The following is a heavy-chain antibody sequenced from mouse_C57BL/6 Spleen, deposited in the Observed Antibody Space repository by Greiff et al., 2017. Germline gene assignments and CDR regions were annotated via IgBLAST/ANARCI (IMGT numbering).Heavy chain of an antibody. J-gene: IGHJ2*01. V-gene: IGHV5S21*01. D-gene: IGHD1-3*01. CDR2: LSTCGDYT. CDR1: GFTFTSYA. Sequence: EVQLLESGAGLVKPGGSLKLSCAASGFTFTSYAMSWVRQTPEKRLEWVAYLSTCGDYTYYDDTVKGQFTISVENSSNTVYLQMSRLKSEDTAVYYCARGGIYFCCFDYWGQGTTLTVSS. CDR3: ARGGIYFCCFDY.